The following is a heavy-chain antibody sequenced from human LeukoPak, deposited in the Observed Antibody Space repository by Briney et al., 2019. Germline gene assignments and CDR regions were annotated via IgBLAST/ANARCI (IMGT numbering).Heavy chain of an antibody. Sequence: GASVKVSCKASGYTFTSYYMHWVRQAPGQGLEWMGLINPTGGSTGYAQKFQGRVTMTRDMSTSTVYMELSSLRSEDTAVYYCARDFWGPAAIPPIGFDPWGQGTLVTVSS. CDR2: INPTGGST. V-gene: IGHV1-46*01. D-gene: IGHD2-2*01. CDR3: ARDFWGPAAIPPIGFDP. CDR1: GYTFTSYY. J-gene: IGHJ5*02.